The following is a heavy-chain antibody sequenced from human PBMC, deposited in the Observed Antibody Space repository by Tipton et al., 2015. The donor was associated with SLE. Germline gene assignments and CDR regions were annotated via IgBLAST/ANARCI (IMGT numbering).Heavy chain of an antibody. D-gene: IGHD6-13*01. J-gene: IGHJ4*02. V-gene: IGHV5-51*03. CDR2: IYPGDSDT. CDR1: GYSFTSYW. CDR3: TSADSSSWYYFDY. Sequence: QSGPEVKKPGESLKISCKGSGYSFTSYWIGWVRQMPGKGLEWMGTIYPGDSDTGYSPSFQGQVTISADKSISTAYLQWSSLKASDTAMYYCTSADSSSWYYFDYWGQGTLVTVSS.